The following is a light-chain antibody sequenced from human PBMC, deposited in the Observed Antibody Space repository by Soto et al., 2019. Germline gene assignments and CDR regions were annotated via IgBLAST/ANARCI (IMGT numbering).Light chain of an antibody. CDR3: QQYSSYRA. Sequence: DIQMTQSPSTLSASVGDRVTITCRASESIDSWLAWHQQKPGRAPKLLISKASSLESGVPSRFSGSGFGTEFTLTISSLQPDDFATYYCQQYSSYRAFGQGTKVDI. J-gene: IGKJ1*01. CDR2: KAS. V-gene: IGKV1-5*03. CDR1: ESIDSW.